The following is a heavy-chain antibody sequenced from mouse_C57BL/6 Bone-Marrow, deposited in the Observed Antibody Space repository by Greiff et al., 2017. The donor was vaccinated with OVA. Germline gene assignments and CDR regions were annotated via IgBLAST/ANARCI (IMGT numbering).Heavy chain of an antibody. CDR2: IYPGSGNT. CDR3: ARYQRGDY. V-gene: IGHV1-66*01. J-gene: IGHJ2*01. Sequence: QVQLKESGPELVKPGASVKISCKASGYSFTSYYIHWVKQRPGQGLEWIGWIYPGSGNTKYNEKYKGKATLTADKSSSTAYMQLSSLTSEDSAVYYCARYQRGDYWGQGTTLTVSS. CDR1: GYSFTSYY.